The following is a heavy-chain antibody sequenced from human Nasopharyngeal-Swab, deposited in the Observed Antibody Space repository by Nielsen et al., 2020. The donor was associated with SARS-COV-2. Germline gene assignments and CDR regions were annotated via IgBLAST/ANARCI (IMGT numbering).Heavy chain of an antibody. D-gene: IGHD6-13*01. J-gene: IGHJ5*02. CDR2: ISSSSSYI. Sequence: GESLKISCVASGFTFSSYSMNWVRQAPGKGLEWVSSISSSSSYIYYADSVKGRFTISRDNAKNSLYLQMNSLRAEDTAVYYCAGTAAGLRYNWFDPWGQGTLVTVSS. V-gene: IGHV3-21*01. CDR3: AGTAAGLRYNWFDP. CDR1: GFTFSSYS.